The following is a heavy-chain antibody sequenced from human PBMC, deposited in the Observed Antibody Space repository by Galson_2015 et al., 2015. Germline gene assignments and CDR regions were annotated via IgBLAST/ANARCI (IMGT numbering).Heavy chain of an antibody. J-gene: IGHJ3*02. V-gene: IGHV3-23*01. CDR2: ISGSGGST. Sequence: SLRLSCAASGFTFSSYAMSWVRQAPGKGLEWVSAISGSGGSTYYADSVKGRFTISRDNSKNTLYLQMNSLRAEDTAVYYCAKDIPVLSDKERFFRMSGAFDIWGQGTMVTVSS. CDR1: GFTFSSYA. CDR3: AKDIPVLSDKERFFRMSGAFDI. D-gene: IGHD3-3*01.